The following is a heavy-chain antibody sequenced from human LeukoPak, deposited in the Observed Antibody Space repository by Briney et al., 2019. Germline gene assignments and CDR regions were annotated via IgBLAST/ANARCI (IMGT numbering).Heavy chain of an antibody. J-gene: IGHJ4*02. V-gene: IGHV1-8*03. D-gene: IGHD5-12*01. CDR3: ARGDPRLRLLGY. Sequence: ASVKVSCKASGYIFTSYDINRVRQATGQGLEWMGWMNPNNGNTGFAQKFQGRVTITRNTSISTAYMELTTLTFDDTAVYYCARGDPRLRLLGYWGQGTPVTVSS. CDR1: GYIFTSYD. CDR2: MNPNNGNT.